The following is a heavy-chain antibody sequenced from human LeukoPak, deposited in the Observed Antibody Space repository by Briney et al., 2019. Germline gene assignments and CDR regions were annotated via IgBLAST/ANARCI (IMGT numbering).Heavy chain of an antibody. CDR2: IKQDGSEK. CDR1: GFTFSSYW. CDR3: ARGKTSGDIIEDAFDI. Sequence: GGSLRLSCAASGFTFSSYWMSWVRQAPGKGLEWVANIKQDGSEKYYVDSVKDRFTISRDYSQNTLLLQMDNVRAEDTALYYCARGKTSGDIIEDAFDIWGQGTMVAVSS. V-gene: IGHV3-7*01. J-gene: IGHJ3*02. D-gene: IGHD3-10*01.